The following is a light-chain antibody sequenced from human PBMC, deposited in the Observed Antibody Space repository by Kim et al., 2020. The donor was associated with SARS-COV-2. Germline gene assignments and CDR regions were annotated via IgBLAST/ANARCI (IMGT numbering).Light chain of an antibody. CDR2: EVT. Sequence: GQSITISCTGTSSDVGIYDLVSWYQQHPGQVPKLIIYEVTKRPSGVSTRFSGSKSGNTASLTISGLQAEDEADYYCLSYMGYDSYSFGTGTKVTVL. CDR3: LSYMGYDSYS. V-gene: IGLV2-23*02. J-gene: IGLJ1*01. CDR1: SSDVGIYDL.